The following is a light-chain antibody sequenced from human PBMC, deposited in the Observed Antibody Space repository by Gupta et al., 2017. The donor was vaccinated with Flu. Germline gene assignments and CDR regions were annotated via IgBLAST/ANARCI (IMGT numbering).Light chain of an antibody. CDR3: QQFGTSRT. Sequence: PGERATLSCSASQSISTLLAWYQQKPGQAPRLLIYGTSNRATGTPDRFSGSGSGADFTLTISRLEPEEFAVYYCQQFGTSRTFGQGTRIEIK. CDR2: GTS. J-gene: IGKJ1*01. CDR1: QSISTL. V-gene: IGKV3-20*01.